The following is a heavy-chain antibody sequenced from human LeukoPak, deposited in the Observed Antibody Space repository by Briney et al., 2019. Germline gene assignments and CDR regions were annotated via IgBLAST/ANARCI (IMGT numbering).Heavy chain of an antibody. V-gene: IGHV3-23*01. CDR2: ISGSGGST. CDR3: AKSTYSNYAHWFDP. Sequence: PGGSLRLSCAASGFTFSSYAMSWVRQAPGKGLEWVSAISGSGGSTYYADSVKGRFTISGDNSKNTLYLQMNSLRAEDTAVYYCAKSTYSNYAHWFDPWGQGTLVTVSS. D-gene: IGHD4-4*01. J-gene: IGHJ5*02. CDR1: GFTFSSYA.